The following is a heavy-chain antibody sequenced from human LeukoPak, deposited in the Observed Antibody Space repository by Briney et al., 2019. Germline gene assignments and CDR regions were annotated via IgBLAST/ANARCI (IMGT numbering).Heavy chain of an antibody. D-gene: IGHD1-26*01. J-gene: IGHJ4*02. CDR3: AKDLDSGSYYGGGIDY. Sequence: GGSLRLSCAASGFTFSSYAMSWVRQAPGKGLEWVSAISGSGGSTYYADSVKGRFTISRDNSKNTLYLQMNSLRAEDTAVYYCAKDLDSGSYYGGGIDYWGQGTLVTVSS. V-gene: IGHV3-23*01. CDR2: ISGSGGST. CDR1: GFTFSSYA.